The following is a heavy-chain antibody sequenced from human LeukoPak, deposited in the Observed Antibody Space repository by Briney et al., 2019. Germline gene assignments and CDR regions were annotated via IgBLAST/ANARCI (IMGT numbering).Heavy chain of an antibody. V-gene: IGHV3-7*05. Sequence: PGGSLRLSCAASGFTFSTYWMSWVRQAPGKGPEWVANMKPDGSEKHYVDSVKGRFTISRDNAKNSLYLQMNSLRADDTAVYFCARDGVWFGEFFDSWGQGTLATVSS. CDR2: MKPDGSEK. CDR1: GFTFSTYW. D-gene: IGHD3-10*01. CDR3: ARDGVWFGEFFDS. J-gene: IGHJ4*02.